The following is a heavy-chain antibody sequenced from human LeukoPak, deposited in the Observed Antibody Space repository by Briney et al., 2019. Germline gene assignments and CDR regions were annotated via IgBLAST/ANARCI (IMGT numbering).Heavy chain of an antibody. CDR1: GGSINSYY. D-gene: IGHD3-10*01. V-gene: IGHV4-59*01. CDR2: IYYSGST. Sequence: SETLSLTCTVSGGSINSYYWTWIRQSPGKGLEWIGYIYYSGSTNYNPSLKSRVTISVDTSMNQFSLKLSFVTAADTAVYYCAKGGNWFDPWGQGTLVTVSS. J-gene: IGHJ5*02. CDR3: AKGGNWFDP.